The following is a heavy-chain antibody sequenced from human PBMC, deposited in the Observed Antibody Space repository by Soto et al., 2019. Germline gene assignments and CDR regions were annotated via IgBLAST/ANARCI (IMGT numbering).Heavy chain of an antibody. CDR2: ISRSGTT. V-gene: IGHV4-39*07. CDR1: GGSINNNYYY. J-gene: IGHJ4*02. Sequence: PSETLSLTCTVSGGSINNNYYYWGWVRQPPGKGLEWIASISRSGTTYYNPSLKSRVTISVDTSKNQFSLKLSSVTAADTAVYYCAGTRGYCSGGSCPTVVDYWGQGTLVTVSS. D-gene: IGHD2-15*01. CDR3: AGTRGYCSGGSCPTVVDY.